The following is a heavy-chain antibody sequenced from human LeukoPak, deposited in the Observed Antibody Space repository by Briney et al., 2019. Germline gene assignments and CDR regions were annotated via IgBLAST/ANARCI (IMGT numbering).Heavy chain of an antibody. J-gene: IGHJ1*01. V-gene: IGHV1-2*02. Sequence: ASVKVSCKASGYTFTGYYMHWVRQAPGQGLEWMGWINPNSGGTNYAQKFQGRVTMTRDTSISTAYMELSRLRSDDTAVYYCGRAPYGGRKPRPAGKYFQHWGQGTLVTVPS. CDR1: GYTFTGYY. CDR3: GRAPYGGRKPRPAGKYFQH. D-gene: IGHD1-26*01. CDR2: INPNSGGT.